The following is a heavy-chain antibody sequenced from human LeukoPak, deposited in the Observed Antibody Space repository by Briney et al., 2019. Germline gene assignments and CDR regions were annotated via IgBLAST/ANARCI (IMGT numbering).Heavy chain of an antibody. V-gene: IGHV1-2*02. CDR3: ARGNYYGSGSYYGDFDP. CDR2: INPNSGGT. D-gene: IGHD3-10*01. Sequence: GASVKVSCKASGYTFTGYYMHWVRQAPGQGLEWMGWINPNSGGTNYAQKFQGRVTMTRDTSISTAYMELSRLRSDDTAVYYCARGNYYGSGSYYGDFDPWGQGTLVTVSS. J-gene: IGHJ5*02. CDR1: GYTFTGYY.